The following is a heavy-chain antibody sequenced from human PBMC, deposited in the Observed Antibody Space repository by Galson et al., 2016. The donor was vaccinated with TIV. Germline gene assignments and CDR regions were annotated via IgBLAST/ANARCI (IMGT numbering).Heavy chain of an antibody. J-gene: IGHJ3*02. D-gene: IGHD5-24*01. CDR1: GFSVSNIY. CDR2: IYSGVA. V-gene: IGHV3-53*01. Sequence: SLRLSCAASGFSVSNIYMPWVRQAPGKGLEWVSVIYSGVAHYADSVKGRLFISRDSSKNTLYLQMNSLRVEDTAVYYCAYLGDGLDGFDIWGQGTMVTVSS. CDR3: AYLGDGLDGFDI.